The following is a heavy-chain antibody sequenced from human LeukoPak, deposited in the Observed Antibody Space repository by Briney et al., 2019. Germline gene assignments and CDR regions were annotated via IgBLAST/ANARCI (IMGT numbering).Heavy chain of an antibody. CDR2: INPDGVTT. V-gene: IGHV3-64*01. CDR3: ARETLGGSDY. CDR1: GFIISGYV. Sequence: PGGSLRLSCAASGFIISGYVMHWVRRAPGKGPESVSAINPDGVTTYYANSVKGRFTISRDNSKNTLYLLLGGLRTEDMAVYYCARETLGGSDYWGQGTLVTVSS. D-gene: IGHD5-12*01. J-gene: IGHJ4*02.